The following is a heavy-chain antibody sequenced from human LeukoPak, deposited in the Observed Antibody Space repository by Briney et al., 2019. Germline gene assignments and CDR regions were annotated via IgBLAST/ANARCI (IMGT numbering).Heavy chain of an antibody. CDR3: TSPTFPRYCSGGSCYSGLFDY. Sequence: PGGSLRLSCAASGFTFSGSAMHWVRQASGKGLEWVGRIRSKANSYATAYAASVKGRFTISRDDSKNTAYLQMNSLKTEDTAVYYCTSPTFPRYCSGGSCYSGLFDYWGQGTLVTVSS. D-gene: IGHD2-15*01. V-gene: IGHV3-73*01. CDR1: GFTFSGSA. J-gene: IGHJ4*02. CDR2: IRSKANSYAT.